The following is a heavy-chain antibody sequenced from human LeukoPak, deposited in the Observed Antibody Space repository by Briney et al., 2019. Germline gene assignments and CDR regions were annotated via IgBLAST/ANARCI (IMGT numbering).Heavy chain of an antibody. Sequence: SETLSLTCTVSGGSMKTFYWSWIRQPAGKGLEWVGRIFSRGTTNYNPSLKSRVTVSLDTSKNQFSLKLSSVTAADTAVYYCARDKAVAGIYYYYYYGMDVWGQGTTVTVSS. CDR3: ARDKAVAGIYYYYYYGMDV. CDR1: GGSMKTFY. J-gene: IGHJ6*02. D-gene: IGHD6-19*01. CDR2: IFSRGTT. V-gene: IGHV4-4*07.